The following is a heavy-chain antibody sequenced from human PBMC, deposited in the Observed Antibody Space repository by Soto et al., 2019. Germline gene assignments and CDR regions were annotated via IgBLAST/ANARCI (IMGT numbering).Heavy chain of an antibody. CDR3: ARVSHYYDSSGYTD. D-gene: IGHD3-22*01. Sequence: QVQLVQSGAEVKKPGSSVKVSCKASGGTFSSYAISWVRQAPGQGLEWMGGIIPIFGTANYAQKFQGRVTITADESTSTAYMKLSSLRSEDTAVYYCARVSHYYDSSGYTDWGQGTLVTVSS. V-gene: IGHV1-69*01. CDR1: GGTFSSYA. CDR2: IIPIFGTA. J-gene: IGHJ4*02.